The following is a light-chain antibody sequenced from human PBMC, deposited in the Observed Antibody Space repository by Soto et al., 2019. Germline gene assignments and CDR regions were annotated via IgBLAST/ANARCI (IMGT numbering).Light chain of an antibody. CDR1: TSNIGAGYD. CDR2: GNT. J-gene: IGLJ1*01. CDR3: QSYDNTLSGPIYV. Sequence: QSVLTQPPSVSGALGQRVTISCTGITSNIGAGYDVHWYQLLPGRAPKLLIYGNTNRPSGVPDRSSGSKSATSASLAITGLQAEDEAIYYCQSYDNTLSGPIYVFGTGTKVTAL. V-gene: IGLV1-40*01.